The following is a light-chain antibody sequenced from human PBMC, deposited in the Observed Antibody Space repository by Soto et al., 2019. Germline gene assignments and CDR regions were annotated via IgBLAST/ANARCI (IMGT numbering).Light chain of an antibody. CDR3: KQSYRTPRT. V-gene: IGKV1-39*01. Sequence: DIQMTQSPSSLSASVGDRVTITCRASQSISSYLNWYQQKPGKAPKLLFYAASSLQSGVPSSFIGIVHGTYFTLTIISMQPVDLATYYCKQSYRTPRTFGQGTNVEI. CDR2: AAS. J-gene: IGKJ1*01. CDR1: QSISSY.